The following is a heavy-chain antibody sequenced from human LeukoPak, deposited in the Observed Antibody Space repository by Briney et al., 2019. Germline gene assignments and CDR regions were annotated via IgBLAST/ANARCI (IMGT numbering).Heavy chain of an antibody. Sequence: PSETLSLTCIFSGGSISSISNYYWSWIRQPPGKGLEWTGYIYYSGSTNYNPSLKSRVTISIDTSKNQFSLKLISVTAADTAVYYCARSDCSGGSCYINFDYWGQGTLVTVSS. CDR2: IYYSGST. V-gene: IGHV4-61*01. CDR1: GGSISSISNYY. J-gene: IGHJ4*02. CDR3: ARSDCSGGSCYINFDY. D-gene: IGHD2-15*01.